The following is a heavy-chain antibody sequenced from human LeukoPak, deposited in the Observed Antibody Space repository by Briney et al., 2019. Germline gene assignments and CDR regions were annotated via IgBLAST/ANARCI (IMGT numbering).Heavy chain of an antibody. CDR1: GFTFSSYS. Sequence: PGGSLRLSCAASGFTFSSYSMNWVRQAPGKGLEWVSYISSSSSTIYYADSVKGRFTISRDNAKNSLYLQMNSLRAEDTAVYYCARVVVGSVDYWGQGTLVTVSS. CDR3: ARVVVGSVDY. CDR2: ISSSSSTI. D-gene: IGHD6-19*01. V-gene: IGHV3-48*04. J-gene: IGHJ4*02.